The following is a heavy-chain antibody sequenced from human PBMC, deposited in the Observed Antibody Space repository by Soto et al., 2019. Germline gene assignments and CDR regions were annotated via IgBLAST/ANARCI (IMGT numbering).Heavy chain of an antibody. Sequence: QLQLQESGPGLVKPSQTLSLTCTVSGGSISSGDYYWSWIRQPPGKGLEWIGDIYYSGSTYYNPSLWSRVTLSVDTSGTQFYLMLSSVTAAETAVYYCAGTITLVRGGQARYYFFGMDVWCQGNTVTVSS. V-gene: IGHV4-30-4*08. CDR3: AGTITLVRGGQARYYFFGMDV. CDR1: GGSISSGDYY. CDR2: IYYSGST. J-gene: IGHJ6*02. D-gene: IGHD3-10*01.